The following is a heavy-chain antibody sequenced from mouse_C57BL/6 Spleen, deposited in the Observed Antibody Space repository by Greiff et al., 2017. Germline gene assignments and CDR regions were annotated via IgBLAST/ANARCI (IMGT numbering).Heavy chain of an antibody. D-gene: IGHD2-3*01. CDR1: GFNIKDDY. CDR2: IDPENGDT. J-gene: IGHJ2*01. Sequence: VQLQQSGAELVRPGASVKLSCTASGFNIKDDYMHWVKQRPEQGLEWIGWIDPENGDTEYASKFQGKATITADTSSNTAYLQLSSLSSEDTAVYSCTTRLLPFDYWGQGTTLTVSS. CDR3: TTRLLPFDY. V-gene: IGHV14-4*01.